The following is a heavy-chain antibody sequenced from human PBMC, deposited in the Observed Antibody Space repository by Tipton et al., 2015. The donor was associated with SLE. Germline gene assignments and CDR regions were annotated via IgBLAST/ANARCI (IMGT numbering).Heavy chain of an antibody. CDR2: IYTSGST. Sequence: LRLSCTVSGGSISSYYWSWIRQPAGKGLEWIGRIYTSGSTNYNPSLKSRVTISVDTSKNQFSLKLSSVTAADTAVYYCARLEAADHFDYWGQGTLVTVSS. CDR3: ARLEAADHFDY. CDR1: GGSISSYY. J-gene: IGHJ4*02. V-gene: IGHV4-4*07.